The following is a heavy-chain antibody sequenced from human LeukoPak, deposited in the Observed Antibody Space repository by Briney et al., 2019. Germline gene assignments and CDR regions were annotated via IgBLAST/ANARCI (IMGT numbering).Heavy chain of an antibody. CDR1: GGSLSSYY. D-gene: IGHD5-18*01. CDR2: IYYSGST. Sequence: PSETLSLTCTVSGGSLSSYYWSWIRQPPGKGLEWIGYIYYSGSTNYNPSLKSRVTISVDTSKNQFSLKLSSVTAADTAVYYCARVGYSYGQQYYYYMDVWGKGTTVTVSS. CDR3: ARVGYSYGQQYYYYMDV. J-gene: IGHJ6*03. V-gene: IGHV4-59*01.